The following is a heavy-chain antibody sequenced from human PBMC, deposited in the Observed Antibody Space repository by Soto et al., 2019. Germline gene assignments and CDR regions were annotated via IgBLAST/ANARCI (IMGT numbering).Heavy chain of an antibody. J-gene: IGHJ6*03. CDR1: GFTFSSYW. CDR2: IKQDGSEK. CDR3: AREGQSSSTEYYYYYYMDV. V-gene: IGHV3-7*01. Sequence: GGSLRLSCAASGFTFSSYWMSWVRQAPGKGLEWVANIKQDGSEKYYVDSVKGRFTISRDNAKNSLYLQMNSLRAEDTAVYYCAREGQSSSTEYYYYYYMDVWGKGTTVTVSS. D-gene: IGHD6-6*01.